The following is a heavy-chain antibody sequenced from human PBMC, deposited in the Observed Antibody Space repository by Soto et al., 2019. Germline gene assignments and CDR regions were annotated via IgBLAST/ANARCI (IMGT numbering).Heavy chain of an antibody. J-gene: IGHJ4*02. V-gene: IGHV4-34*01. CDR2: INHSGST. CDR1: GGSFSGYY. D-gene: IGHD6-13*01. Sequence: GTLSLTCAVYGGSFSGYYWSWIRQPAGKGLEWIGEINHSGSTNYNPSLKSRVTISVDTSKNQFSLKLSSVTDADTAVYYCARGLKVTYSSSWYVNPVFDYWGQGTLVTVPQ. CDR3: ARGLKVTYSSSWYVNPVFDY.